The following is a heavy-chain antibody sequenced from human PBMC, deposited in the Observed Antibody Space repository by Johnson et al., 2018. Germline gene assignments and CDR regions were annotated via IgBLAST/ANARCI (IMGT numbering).Heavy chain of an antibody. CDR3: ARGAYCSGAPCYHAFDI. Sequence: VQLVESGGGLVQPGGSLRLSCAASGFTFNDHYMDWVRQAPGKGLEWIGRVRNKANSYTTYYAASVKGRFTVSRVDSKNSLYLQMNSLRTEDTAVYYCARGAYCSGAPCYHAFDIWGQGTMVSVSS. D-gene: IGHD2-15*01. CDR2: VRNKANSYTT. V-gene: IGHV3-72*01. CDR1: GFTFNDHY. J-gene: IGHJ3*02.